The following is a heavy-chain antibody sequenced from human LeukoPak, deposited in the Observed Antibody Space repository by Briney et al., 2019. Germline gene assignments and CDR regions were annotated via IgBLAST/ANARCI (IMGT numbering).Heavy chain of an antibody. CDR2: MSASGSVK. V-gene: IGHV3-48*03. J-gene: IGHJ5*02. Sequence: GGSLRLSCAAYGFTLSGYDMNWVRQAPGKGLEWLSYMSASGSVKYYADSVKGRFTISRDDAKNSLYLQMNSLRVEDTAVYYCARGEWRTWGQGTLVTLSS. CDR1: GFTLSGYD. CDR3: ARGEWRT. D-gene: IGHD3-3*01.